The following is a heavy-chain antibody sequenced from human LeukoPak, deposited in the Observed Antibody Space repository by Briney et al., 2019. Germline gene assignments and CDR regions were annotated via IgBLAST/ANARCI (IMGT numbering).Heavy chain of an antibody. CDR2: ISYDGSNK. Sequence: GGSLRLSCAASGFTFSSYAMHWVRQAPGKGLEWVAVISYDGSNKYYADSVKGRFTISRDNSKNPLYLQMNSLRAEDTAVYYCARDSSLIGVGALSGMDVLGQGTTVTVSS. D-gene: IGHD1-26*01. CDR1: GFTFSSYA. CDR3: ARDSSLIGVGALSGMDV. V-gene: IGHV3-30*04. J-gene: IGHJ6*02.